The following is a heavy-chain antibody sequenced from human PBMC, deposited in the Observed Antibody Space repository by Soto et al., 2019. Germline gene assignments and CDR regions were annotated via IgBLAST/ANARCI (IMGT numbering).Heavy chain of an antibody. D-gene: IGHD2-15*01. J-gene: IGHJ3*02. CDR2: TYYRSKWYN. CDR3: ARQDLGIVVVVAADDAFDI. V-gene: IGHV6-1*01. CDR1: GDSVSSNSAA. Sequence: SQTLSLTCAISGDSVSSNSAAWNWIRQSPSRGLEWLGRTYYRSKWYNDYAVSVKSRITINPDTSKNRFSLQLNSVTPEDTAVYYCARQDLGIVVVVAADDAFDIWGQGTMVTVSS.